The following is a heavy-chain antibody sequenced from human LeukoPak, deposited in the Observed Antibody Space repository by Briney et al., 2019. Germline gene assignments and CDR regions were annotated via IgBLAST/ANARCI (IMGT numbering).Heavy chain of an antibody. V-gene: IGHV3-30*02. CDR3: AKGGGSEAQYYYYYLDV. CDR1: GFTFSSYG. J-gene: IGHJ6*03. CDR2: IRYDGSNK. Sequence: GGSLRLSCAASGFTFSSYGMYWVRQAPGKGLEWVAFIRYDGSNKYYADSVKGRFTISRDNSKNTLYLQMKSLRAEDTAVYYCAKGGGSEAQYYYYYLDVWGKGTTVTISS. D-gene: IGHD5-12*01.